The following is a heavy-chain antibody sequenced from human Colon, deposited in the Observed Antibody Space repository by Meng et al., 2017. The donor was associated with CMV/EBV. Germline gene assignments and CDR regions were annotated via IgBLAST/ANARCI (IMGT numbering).Heavy chain of an antibody. CDR2: ISFSSTHI. D-gene: IGHD1-26*01. V-gene: IGHV3-21*01. Sequence: GESLKISCEASGFTVSTYSLNWVRQAPGKGLEWISSISFSSTHIYYADSAKGRFTISRNNDKNSLYLQMDSLRAEDTAVYWCARDLHLSGFLDVWGRGTTVTVSS. CDR1: GFTVSTYS. CDR3: ARDLHLSGFLDV. J-gene: IGHJ6*02.